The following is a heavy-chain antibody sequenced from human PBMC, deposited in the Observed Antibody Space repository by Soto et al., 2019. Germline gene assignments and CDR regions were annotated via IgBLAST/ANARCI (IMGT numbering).Heavy chain of an antibody. J-gene: IGHJ6*02. CDR1: GYTLTELS. Sequence: ASVKVSCKVSGYTLTELSMHWVRQAPGKGLEWMGGFDPEDGKTTSAQKFQGRVTMTRDTSTSTVYMELSSLRSEDTAVYYCAREFRESKGRYYYYYGMDVWGQGTTVTV. D-gene: IGHD3-10*01. CDR3: AREFRESKGRYYYYYGMDV. V-gene: IGHV1-24*01. CDR2: FDPEDGKT.